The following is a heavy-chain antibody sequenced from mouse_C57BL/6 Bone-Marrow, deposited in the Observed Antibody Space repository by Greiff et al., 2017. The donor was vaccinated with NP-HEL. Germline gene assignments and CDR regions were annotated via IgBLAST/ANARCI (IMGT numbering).Heavy chain of an antibody. J-gene: IGHJ1*03. D-gene: IGHD1-1*01. V-gene: IGHV1-15*01. Sequence: QVQLKESGAELVRPGASVTLSCKASGYTFTDYEMHWVKQTPVHGLEWIGAIDPETGGTAYNQKFKGKAILTADKSSSTAYMELRSLTSEDSAVYYCTNCPYYYGTPYWYFDVWGTGTTVTVSS. CDR1: GYTFTDYE. CDR3: TNCPYYYGTPYWYFDV. CDR2: IDPETGGT.